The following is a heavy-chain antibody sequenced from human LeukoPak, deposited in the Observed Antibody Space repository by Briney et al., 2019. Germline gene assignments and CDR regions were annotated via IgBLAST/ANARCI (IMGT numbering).Heavy chain of an antibody. D-gene: IGHD6-19*01. Sequence: HPGGSLRLSCAASGFTFSSYSMNWVRQAPGKGLEWVSGISDGGGATYYADSVKGRFTLSRDNSKNTLYLQMNSLRADDTAVYYCAGAFSGWSPKFWGQGTLVTVSS. CDR1: GFTFSSYS. J-gene: IGHJ4*02. CDR2: ISDGGGAT. CDR3: AGAFSGWSPKF. V-gene: IGHV3-23*01.